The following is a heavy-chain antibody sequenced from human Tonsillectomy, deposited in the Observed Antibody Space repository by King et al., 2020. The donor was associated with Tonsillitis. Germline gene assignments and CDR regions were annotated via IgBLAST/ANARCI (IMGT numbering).Heavy chain of an antibody. D-gene: IGHD2-15*01. Sequence: VQLVQSGAEVKKPGESLKISCKGSRYTFTSSWIGWVRQMPGKGLELMGIIYPDDSDTRFSPSFQGQVTISADKSIRTVYLQWSSLKASDPAVYYCAHGGEHCSGGSCSAEYYFDYWGQGTLVTVSS. CDR2: IYPDDSDT. J-gene: IGHJ4*02. CDR1: RYTFTSSW. V-gene: IGHV5-51*03. CDR3: AHGGEHCSGGSCSAEYYFDY.